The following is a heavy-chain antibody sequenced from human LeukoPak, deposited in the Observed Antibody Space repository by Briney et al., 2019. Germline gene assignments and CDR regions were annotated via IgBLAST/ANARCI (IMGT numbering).Heavy chain of an antibody. V-gene: IGHV4-4*07. CDR1: GDSISSYY. D-gene: IGHD2-2*02. Sequence: KPSETLSLTCTVSGDSISSYYWSWIRQPAGKGLEWIGRIYTSGSTNYNPSLKSRVTMSVDTSKNQFSLKLSSVTAADTAVYYCARDLAIPSGYYYYGMDVWGQGTTVTVSS. CDR3: ARDLAIPSGYYYYGMDV. CDR2: IYTSGST. J-gene: IGHJ6*02.